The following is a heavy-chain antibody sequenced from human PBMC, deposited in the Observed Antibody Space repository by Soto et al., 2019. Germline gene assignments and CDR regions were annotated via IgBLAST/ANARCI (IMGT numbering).Heavy chain of an antibody. D-gene: IGHD3-10*01. Sequence: QVQLQESGPGLVKPSETLSLSCTVSGGSINSYYWSWIRQSPGKRREWIGYVHHSWGSSYNPSLQSRVAISLDTSKGQFSLKVTSVTATATAVYYCARQGFGPLHGLVDVWGQGTTVTVSS. CDR1: GGSINSYY. CDR2: VHHSWGS. V-gene: IGHV4-59*08. CDR3: ARQGFGPLHGLVDV. J-gene: IGHJ6*02.